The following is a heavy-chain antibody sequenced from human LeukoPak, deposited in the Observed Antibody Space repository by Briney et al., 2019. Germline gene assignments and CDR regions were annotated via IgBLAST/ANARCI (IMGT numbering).Heavy chain of an antibody. CDR2: ISSSGSTI. CDR1: GFTFSDYY. V-gene: IGHV3-11*01. Sequence: GGSLRLSCAASGFTFSDYYMSWIRQAPGKGLEWVSYISSSGSTIYYADSVKGRFTISRDNAKNSLYLQMNSLRAEDTAVYYCARSIVVVAASFFDCWGQGTLVTVSS. D-gene: IGHD2-15*01. J-gene: IGHJ4*02. CDR3: ARSIVVVAASFFDC.